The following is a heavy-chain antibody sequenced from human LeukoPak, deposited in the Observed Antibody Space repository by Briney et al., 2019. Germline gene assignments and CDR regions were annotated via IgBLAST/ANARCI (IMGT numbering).Heavy chain of an antibody. D-gene: IGHD5-24*01. CDR2: IIPIFGTA. CDR1: GGTISSYA. CDR3: ARDDGYNLVEGY. Sequence: SVKVSCKASGGTISSYAISWVRRDPGQGLEWMGRIIPIFGTANYAQKFQGRVTITTDESTSTAYMELSSLRSEDTAVYYCARDDGYNLVEGYWGQGTLVTVSS. J-gene: IGHJ4*02. V-gene: IGHV1-69*05.